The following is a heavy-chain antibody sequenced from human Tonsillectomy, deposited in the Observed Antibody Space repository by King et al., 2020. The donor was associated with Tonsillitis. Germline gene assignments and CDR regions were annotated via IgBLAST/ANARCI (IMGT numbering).Heavy chain of an antibody. J-gene: IGHJ4*02. CDR2: ISYDGINK. CDR1: GFTFSNYP. CDR3: ARGVDEWGTDY. Sequence: VQLVESGGGVVQPGRSLRLSCAASGFTFSNYPMHWVRQAPGKGLEWGAVISYDGINKYFADSVKGRFTISRDNSQNTMYLQVTSLRVEDTAVYYCARGVDEWGTDYWGQGTLVTVSS. V-gene: IGHV3-30*01. D-gene: IGHD3-16*01.